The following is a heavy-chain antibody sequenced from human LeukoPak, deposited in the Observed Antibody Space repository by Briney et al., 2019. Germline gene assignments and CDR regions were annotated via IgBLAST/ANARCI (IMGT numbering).Heavy chain of an antibody. CDR3: ARGAKTRVVPAAMQVFDY. D-gene: IGHD2-2*01. J-gene: IGHJ4*02. CDR2: ISSSGSTI. Sequence: GGSLRLSCAASGFTFSSYEMNWVRQAPGKGLEWVSYISSSGSTIYYADSVKGRFTISRDNAKNSLYLQMNSLRAEDTAVYYCARGAKTRVVPAAMQVFDYWGQGTLVTVSS. CDR1: GFTFSSYE. V-gene: IGHV3-48*03.